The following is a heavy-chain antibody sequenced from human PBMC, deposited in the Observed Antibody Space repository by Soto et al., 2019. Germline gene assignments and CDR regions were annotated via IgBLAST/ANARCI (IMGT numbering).Heavy chain of an antibody. D-gene: IGHD5-12*01. CDR2: IYSGGTT. V-gene: IGHV3-66*01. CDR3: ATRTITLPH. J-gene: IGHJ4*02. Sequence: PGGSLRLSCAASRFAVSDNYMSWVRQAPGKGLEFVSLIYSGGTTSYADSVKGRFTISRDNSKNTLYLQMNSLRAEDTAVYYCATRTITLPHWGQGTLVTVSS. CDR1: RFAVSDNY.